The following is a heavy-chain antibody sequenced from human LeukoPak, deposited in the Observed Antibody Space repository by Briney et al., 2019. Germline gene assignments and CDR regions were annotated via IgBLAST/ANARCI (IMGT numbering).Heavy chain of an antibody. CDR2: IWYDGSNK. CDR3: ARYCSSTSCYDY. V-gene: IGHV3-33*01. D-gene: IGHD2-2*01. CDR1: GFTFSSYG. Sequence: EGSLRLSCAASGFTFSSYGMHWVRQAPGKGLEWVAVIWYDGSNKYYADSVKGRFTISRDNSKNTLYLQMNSLRAEDTAVYYCARYCSSTSCYDYWGQGTLVTVSS. J-gene: IGHJ4*02.